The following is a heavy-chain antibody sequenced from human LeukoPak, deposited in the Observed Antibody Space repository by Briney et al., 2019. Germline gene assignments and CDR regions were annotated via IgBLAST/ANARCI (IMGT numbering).Heavy chain of an antibody. CDR3: ARDFGILGRRNPI. D-gene: IGHD1-14*01. V-gene: IGHV4-59*01. CDR2: IYYSGST. Sequence: SETLSLTCTVSGGSISSYYWSWIRQPPGKGLEWIGYIYYSGSTNYNPSLKSRVTISVDTSKNQFSLKLSSVTAADTAVYYCARDFGILGRRNPIWGQGTMVTVSS. J-gene: IGHJ3*02. CDR1: GGSISSYY.